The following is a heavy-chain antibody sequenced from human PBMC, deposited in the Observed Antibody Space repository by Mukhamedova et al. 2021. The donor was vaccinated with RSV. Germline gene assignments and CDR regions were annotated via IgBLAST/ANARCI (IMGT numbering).Heavy chain of an antibody. Sequence: NYNPSLKSRVTISVDTSKNQFSLKLSSVTAADTAVYYCARANEWFGDSLDYWGQGTLVTVSS. V-gene: IGHV4-59*01. CDR3: ARANEWFGDSLDY. J-gene: IGHJ4*02. D-gene: IGHD3-10*01.